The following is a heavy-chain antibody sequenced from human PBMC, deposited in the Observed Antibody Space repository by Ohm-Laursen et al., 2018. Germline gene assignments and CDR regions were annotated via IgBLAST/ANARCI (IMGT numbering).Heavy chain of an antibody. CDR1: GFTFSSYG. D-gene: IGHD3-16*01. CDR3: ANVDYGDS. Sequence: SLRLSCAASGFTFSSYGMHWVRQAPGKGLEWVAIISDDGSNKYYADSVRGRFSISRDNSKNTLYLQMSSLRAEDTAVYYCANVDYGDSWGQGTLVTVSS. V-gene: IGHV3-30*18. J-gene: IGHJ4*02. CDR2: ISDDGSNK.